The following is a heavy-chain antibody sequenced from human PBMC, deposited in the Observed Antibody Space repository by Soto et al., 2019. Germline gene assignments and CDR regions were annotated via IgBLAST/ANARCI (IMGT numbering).Heavy chain of an antibody. Sequence: GAPVKLSCKDSGYTFNSYGSCWVRQAPGQGLEWMGWISAYNGNTFYAQKLQGRVTMTTDTSTSTAYMELRSLRSDDTAVYYCARDWGPGLGLDVWGQGTTVTVSS. CDR1: GYTFNSYG. V-gene: IGHV1-18*01. D-gene: IGHD7-27*01. CDR3: ARDWGPGLGLDV. CDR2: ISAYNGNT. J-gene: IGHJ6*02.